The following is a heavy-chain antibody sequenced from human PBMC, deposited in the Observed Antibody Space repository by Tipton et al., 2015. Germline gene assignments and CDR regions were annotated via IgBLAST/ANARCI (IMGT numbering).Heavy chain of an antibody. CDR3: ARDLGQQLVGPYYFHYAMDV. D-gene: IGHD6-6*01. Sequence: TLSLTCDVSGYSISSGYYWGWIRQPPGKGLEWIGSIFHRGDTNYNPSLKSRVTISLDTSKNQFSLKLSSVTAADTAVYYCARDLGQQLVGPYYFHYAMDVWGQGTSVTVSS. V-gene: IGHV4-38-2*02. J-gene: IGHJ6*02. CDR1: GYSISSGYY. CDR2: IFHRGDT.